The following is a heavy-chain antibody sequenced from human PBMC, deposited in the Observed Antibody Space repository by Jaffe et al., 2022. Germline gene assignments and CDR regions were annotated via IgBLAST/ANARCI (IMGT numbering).Heavy chain of an antibody. J-gene: IGHJ6*03. D-gene: IGHD3-3*01. Sequence: EVQLLESGGGLVQPGGSLRLSCAASGFTFSSYAMSWVRQAPGKGLEWVSAISGSGGSTYYADSVKGRFTISRDNSKNTLYLQMNSLRAEDTAVYYCANGDDFDYYYMDVWGKGTTVTVSS. V-gene: IGHV3-23*01. CDR2: ISGSGGST. CDR1: GFTFSSYA. CDR3: ANGDDFDYYYMDV.